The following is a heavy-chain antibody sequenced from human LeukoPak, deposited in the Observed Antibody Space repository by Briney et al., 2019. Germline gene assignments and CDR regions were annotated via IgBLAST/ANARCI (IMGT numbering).Heavy chain of an antibody. CDR1: GDSVSSNSAA. V-gene: IGHV6-1*01. CDR2: TYYRSKWYN. J-gene: IGHJ6*03. CDR3: AKWDSSPVGPDYYYYMDV. Sequence: SQTLSLTCAISGDSVSSNSAAWNWIRQSPSRGLEWLGRTYYRSKWYNDYAVSVKSRITINPDTSKNQFSLQLNSVTPEDTAVYYCAKWDSSPVGPDYYYYMDVWGKGTTVTVSS. D-gene: IGHD5-18*01.